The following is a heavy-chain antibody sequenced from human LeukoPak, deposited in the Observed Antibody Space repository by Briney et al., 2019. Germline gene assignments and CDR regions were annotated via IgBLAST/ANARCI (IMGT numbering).Heavy chain of an antibody. CDR2: ISGSGDKT. CDR3: AKTNGYYDL. Sequence: GGSLRLSCAASGLTFSRNGMSWARKAPGKGLEWVSSISGSGDKTYYADSVKGRFTISRDNSKSTMYLQMNSLRAEDTAVYHCAKTNGYYDLWGQGTLVIVSS. D-gene: IGHD3-22*01. V-gene: IGHV3-23*01. J-gene: IGHJ4*02. CDR1: GLTFSRNG.